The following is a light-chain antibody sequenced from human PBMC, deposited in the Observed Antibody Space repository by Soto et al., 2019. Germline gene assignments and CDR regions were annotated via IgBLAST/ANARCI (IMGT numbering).Light chain of an antibody. Sequence: DIQMTQSPSTLSAFVGDRVTITCRASQSVNSWLAWYQQRPGKAPKLLIYDASTLESGVPSRFSGSGSGTEFTLTISSLQPDDFATSYCHQYNSYHTFGGGTKVDIK. V-gene: IGKV1-5*01. CDR1: QSVNSW. CDR3: HQYNSYHT. J-gene: IGKJ4*01. CDR2: DAS.